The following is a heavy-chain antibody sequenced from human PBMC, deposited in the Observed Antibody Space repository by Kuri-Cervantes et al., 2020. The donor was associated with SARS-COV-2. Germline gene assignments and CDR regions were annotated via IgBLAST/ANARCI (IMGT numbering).Heavy chain of an antibody. J-gene: IGHJ5*02. Sequence: GGSLRLSCAASGFTVSSNYMNWVRQAPGKGLEWVSSISSSSSYIYYADSVKGRFTISRDNAKNSLYLQMNSLRAEDTAVYYCASDQTVSDYYDSSGYYPWNWFDPWGQGTLVTVSS. CDR3: ASDQTVSDYYDSSGYYPWNWFDP. D-gene: IGHD3-22*01. CDR2: ISSSSSYI. V-gene: IGHV3-21*01. CDR1: GFTVSSNY.